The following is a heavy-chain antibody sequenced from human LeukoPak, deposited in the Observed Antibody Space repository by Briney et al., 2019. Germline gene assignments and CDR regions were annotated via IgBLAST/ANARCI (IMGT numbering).Heavy chain of an antibody. CDR3: AKQLGYCSDGSCYFPY. D-gene: IGHD2-15*01. Sequence: GGSLRLSCAASGFTFSSSAMSWVRQAPGKGLEWVSAISNNGGYTYDADSVQGRFTISRDNSKSTLCLQMNSLRAEDTAVYYCAKQLGYCSDGSCYFPYWGQGTLVTVSS. CDR1: GFTFSSSA. J-gene: IGHJ4*02. CDR2: ISNNGGYT. V-gene: IGHV3-23*01.